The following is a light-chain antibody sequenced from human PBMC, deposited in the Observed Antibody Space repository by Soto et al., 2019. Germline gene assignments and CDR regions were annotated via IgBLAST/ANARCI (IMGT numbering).Light chain of an antibody. CDR2: EVN. Sequence: QSVLTPPPPASGSPGKSVTISCTGTTNDVGRYNYVSWYQQHPGKAPKLMIYEVNKRPSGVPDRFSGSKSGNTASLTVSGLQAEDEADYYCSSYAGSNNYVFGSGTKVTVL. CDR3: SSYAGSNNYV. J-gene: IGLJ1*01. V-gene: IGLV2-8*01. CDR1: TNDVGRYNY.